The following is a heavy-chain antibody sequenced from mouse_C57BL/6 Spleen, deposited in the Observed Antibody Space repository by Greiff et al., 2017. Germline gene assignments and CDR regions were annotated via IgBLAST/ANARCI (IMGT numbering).Heavy chain of an antibody. CDR3: ARRELTGPFDY. Sequence: EVQLVESGPGLVKPSQSLSLTCSVTGYSITSGYYWNWIRQCPGNKLEWMGYISYDGSNNYNPSLKNRISITRDTSKNQFFLTLNSVTTEDTATYYCARRELTGPFDYWGQGTTRTVSS. D-gene: IGHD4-1*01. J-gene: IGHJ2*01. V-gene: IGHV3-6*01. CDR2: ISYDGSN. CDR1: GYSITSGYY.